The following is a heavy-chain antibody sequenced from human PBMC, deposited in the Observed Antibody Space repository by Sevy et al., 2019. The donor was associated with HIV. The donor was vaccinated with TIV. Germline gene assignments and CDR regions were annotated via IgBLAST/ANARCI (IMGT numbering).Heavy chain of an antibody. D-gene: IGHD5-12*01. CDR3: ITDPEYRGYDEEVINYYYYGMDV. V-gene: IGHV3-15*01. CDR2: IKSEIDGGAI. J-gene: IGHJ6*02. CDR1: GFTFSSAW. Sequence: GGSLRLSCAASGFTFSSAWMSWVRQAPGKGLEWVGRIKSEIDGGAIDYAAPVKGRFSISREDSKNTVYLQMKSLKTEDTAVYCCITDPEYRGYDEEVINYYYYGMDVWGQGTTVTVSS.